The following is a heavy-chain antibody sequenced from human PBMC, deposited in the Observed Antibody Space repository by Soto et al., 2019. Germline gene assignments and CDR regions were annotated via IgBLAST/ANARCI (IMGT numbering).Heavy chain of an antibody. D-gene: IGHD6-13*01. V-gene: IGHV3-23*01. J-gene: IGHJ5*02. CDR2: ISGSGGST. Sequence: GGSLRLSCAASGFTFSSYAMSWVRQAPGKGLEWVSAISGSGGSTYYADSVKGRFTISRDNSKNTLYLQMNSLRAEDTAVYYCAKQIEKAGTSGGWFDPWGQGTLVTVSS. CDR1: GFTFSSYA. CDR3: AKQIEKAGTSGGWFDP.